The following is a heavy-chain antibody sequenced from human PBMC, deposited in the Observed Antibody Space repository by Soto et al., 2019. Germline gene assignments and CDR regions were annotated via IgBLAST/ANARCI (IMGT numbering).Heavy chain of an antibody. D-gene: IGHD2-15*01. CDR3: ARDHCFAGSCYDDAFDV. CDR2: INAGNGDT. V-gene: IGHV1-3*01. Sequence: QVQFVQSGAEVKKPGASVKVSCKASGYTFTDYSMHWVRQAPGQMLEWMGWINAGNGDTKYSQKFQDRVTITRDTSASTAYMELSSLRSEDTAVYYCARDHCFAGSCYDDAFDVWGQGTTVTVSS. CDR1: GYTFTDYS. J-gene: IGHJ3*01.